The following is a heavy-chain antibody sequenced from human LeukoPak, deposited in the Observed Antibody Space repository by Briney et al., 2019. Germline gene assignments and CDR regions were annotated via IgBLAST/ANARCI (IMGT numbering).Heavy chain of an antibody. V-gene: IGHV4-34*01. J-gene: IGHJ4*02. CDR2: ISHSGSS. D-gene: IGHD4-17*01. CDR1: GGSFSGYY. CDR3: ARGDRITVTMFRPRPYIDY. Sequence: SETLSLTCAVYGGSFSGYYWSWIRQPPGKGLEWIGEISHSGSSNDNPSLKSRVTISVDTSKNQFSLKLTSVTAADTAVYYSARGDRITVTMFRPRPYIDYWGQGSLATVSS.